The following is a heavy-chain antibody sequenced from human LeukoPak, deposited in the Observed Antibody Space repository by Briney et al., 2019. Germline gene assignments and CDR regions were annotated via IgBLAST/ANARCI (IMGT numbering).Heavy chain of an antibody. V-gene: IGHV3-30-3*01. J-gene: IGHJ6*02. CDR2: ISYDGSNK. CDR3: ARSRIDYYYYGMDV. CDR1: GFTFSSYA. Sequence: PGRSLRLSCAASGFTFSSYAMHWVRQAPGKGLKWVAVISYDGSNKYYADSVKGRFTISRDNSKNTLYLQMNSLRAEDTAVYYCARSRIDYYYYGMDVWGQGTTVTVSS.